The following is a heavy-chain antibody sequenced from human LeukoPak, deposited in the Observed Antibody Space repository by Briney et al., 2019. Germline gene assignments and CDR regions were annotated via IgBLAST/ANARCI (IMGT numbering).Heavy chain of an antibody. Sequence: ASVKVSCKASGYTFTNYYMHWVRQAPGQGLEWMGIINPSGGSTNYAQKFQGRVTMTEDTSTDTAYMELSSLRSEDTAVYYCATDSKRFGETTLFDIWGQGTMVTVSS. CDR2: INPSGGST. CDR3: ATDSKRFGETTLFDI. D-gene: IGHD3-10*01. J-gene: IGHJ3*02. V-gene: IGHV1-46*01. CDR1: GYTFTNYY.